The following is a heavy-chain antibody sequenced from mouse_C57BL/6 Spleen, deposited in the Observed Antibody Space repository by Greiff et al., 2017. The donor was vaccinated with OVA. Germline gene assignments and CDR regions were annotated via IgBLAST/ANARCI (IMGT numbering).Heavy chain of an antibody. CDR2: INPGSGGT. D-gene: IGHD2-3*01. Sequence: QVQLKESGAELVRPGTSVKVSCKASGYAFTNYLIEWVKQRPGQGLEWIGVINPGSGGTNYNEKFKGKATLTADKSSSTAYMQLSSLTSEDSAVYFCARNDDGYSWFAYWGQGTLVTVSA. CDR1: GYAFTNYL. V-gene: IGHV1-54*01. J-gene: IGHJ3*01. CDR3: ARNDDGYSWFAY.